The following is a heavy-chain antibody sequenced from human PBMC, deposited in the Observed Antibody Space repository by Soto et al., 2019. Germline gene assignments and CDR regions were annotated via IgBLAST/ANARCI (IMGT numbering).Heavy chain of an antibody. V-gene: IGHV4-30-4*01. J-gene: IGHJ5*02. D-gene: IGHD5-18*01. CDR1: GGSISSGYYY. CDR2: IYYSGST. CDR3: AREAVDTAMVNGFDP. Sequence: PSETLSLTCTVAGGSISSGYYYWSWIRQPPGKGLEWIGYIYYSGSTYYTPSLKSRVTISVDTSKNQFSLKLSSVTAADTAVYYCAREAVDTAMVNGFDPWGQGTLVTVSS.